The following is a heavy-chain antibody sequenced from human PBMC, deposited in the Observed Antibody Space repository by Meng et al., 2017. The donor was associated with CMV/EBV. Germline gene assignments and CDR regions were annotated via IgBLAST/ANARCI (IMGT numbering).Heavy chain of an antibody. J-gene: IGHJ4*02. Sequence: GGSLRLSCAASAFTYINYWMMWVRRSPGKGLEWVSVIYGGLSTTYYADSVKGRFTISRDDSKNTLYLQMNSLRVEDTAVYYCAKDRSSGYYYFDYWGQGTLVTVSS. D-gene: IGHD6-19*01. V-gene: IGHV3-23*03. CDR3: AKDRSSGYYYFDY. CDR2: IYGGLSTT. CDR1: AFTYINYW.